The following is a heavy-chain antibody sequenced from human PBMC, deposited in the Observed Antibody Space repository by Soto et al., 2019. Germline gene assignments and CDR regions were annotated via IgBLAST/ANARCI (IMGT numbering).Heavy chain of an antibody. D-gene: IGHD3-9*01. V-gene: IGHV4-59*01. CDR2: IYYSGST. CDR3: ARGATEPYYDILTGYYATGEFDP. Sequence: PSETLSLTCTVSGGSISSYYWSWIRQPPGKGLEWIGYIYYSGSTNYNPSLKSRVTISVDTSKYQFSLKLSSVTAADTAVYYCARGATEPYYDILTGYYATGEFDPWGQGTLVTVSS. CDR1: GGSISSYY. J-gene: IGHJ5*02.